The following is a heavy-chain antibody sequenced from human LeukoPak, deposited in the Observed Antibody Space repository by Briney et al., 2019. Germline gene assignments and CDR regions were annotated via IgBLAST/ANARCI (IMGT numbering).Heavy chain of an antibody. J-gene: IGHJ5*02. CDR2: ISTYTGNT. CDR3: ARAGRIRYYGSGSYHNDRWFDP. Sequence: ASVKVSCKAPGYTFTDHYMHWVRQAPGQGLEWMGWISTYTGNTKYAQKFQGRVTMTTDTSTTTAYMELRSLRSDDTAMYYCARAGRIRYYGSGSYHNDRWFDPWGEGTLVTVSS. V-gene: IGHV1-18*04. D-gene: IGHD3-10*01. CDR1: GYTFTDHY.